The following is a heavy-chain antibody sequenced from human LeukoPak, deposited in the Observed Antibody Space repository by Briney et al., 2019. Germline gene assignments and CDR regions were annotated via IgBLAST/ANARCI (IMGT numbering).Heavy chain of an antibody. D-gene: IGHD1-26*01. Sequence: ASVKVSCKASGYNFTGYYMHWVRQAPGQGIEWMGWINPNSGGTNYAQKSQGRVTMTSDTSISTAYMELSRLRCDDTAVYYCARVYSGSYSFDYWGQGTLVTVSS. CDR2: INPNSGGT. CDR3: ARVYSGSYSFDY. J-gene: IGHJ4*02. V-gene: IGHV1-2*02. CDR1: GYNFTGYY.